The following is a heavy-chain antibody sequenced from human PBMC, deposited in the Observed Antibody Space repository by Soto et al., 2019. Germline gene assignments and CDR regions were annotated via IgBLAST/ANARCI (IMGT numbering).Heavy chain of an antibody. D-gene: IGHD4-4*01. CDR1: GYTFTSYG. J-gene: IGHJ4*02. CDR3: ARDPPMTTVTTALDKFNEY. V-gene: IGHV1-18*01. Sequence: GASVKVSCKASGYTFTSYGICWVRQAPGQGLEWMGWISAYNGNTNYAQKLQGRVTMTTDTSTSTAYMELRSLRSDDTAVYYCARDPPMTTVTTALDKFNEYWGQGTLVTVSS. CDR2: ISAYNGNT.